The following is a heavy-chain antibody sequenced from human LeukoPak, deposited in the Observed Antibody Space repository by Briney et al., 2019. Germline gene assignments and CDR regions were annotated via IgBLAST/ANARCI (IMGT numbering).Heavy chain of an antibody. Sequence: PGGSLRLSCTASGFTFGDYAMSWVRQAPGKGLEWVGFIRSKAYGGTTEYAASVKGRFTISRDDSKSIAYLQMDSLKTEDTAVYYCTSKQYYYDSSGYYYWGQGTLVTVSS. CDR1: GFTFGDYA. CDR2: IRSKAYGGTT. V-gene: IGHV3-49*04. D-gene: IGHD3-22*01. J-gene: IGHJ4*02. CDR3: TSKQYYYDSSGYYY.